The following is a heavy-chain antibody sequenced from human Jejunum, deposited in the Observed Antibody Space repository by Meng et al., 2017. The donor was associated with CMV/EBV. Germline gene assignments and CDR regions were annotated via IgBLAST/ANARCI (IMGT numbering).Heavy chain of an antibody. CDR2: IIPVLGFI. Sequence: GDAHTTHAMIWLRQATGLGLQWVGNIIPVLGFIAYTQRFHGRVTITSDRVTKTAYMELKSLGSDDTAVYYCAGVSSSDLSSPLDYWGQGTLVTVSS. V-gene: IGHV1-69*04. CDR3: AGVSSSDLSSPLDY. CDR1: GDAHTTHA. J-gene: IGHJ4*02.